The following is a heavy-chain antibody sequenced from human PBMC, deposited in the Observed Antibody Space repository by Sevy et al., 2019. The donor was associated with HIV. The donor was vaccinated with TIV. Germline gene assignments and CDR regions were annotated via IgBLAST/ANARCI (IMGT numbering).Heavy chain of an antibody. V-gene: IGHV3-30*18. J-gene: IGHJ6*02. CDR2: ISYDGSNK. CDR3: AKEGRVYGMDV. Sequence: GGSLRLSCAASGFTFSSYSMNWVRQAPGKGLEWVAVISYDGSNKYYADSVKGRFTISRDNSKNTLYLQMNSLRAEDTAVYYCAKEGRVYGMDVWGQGTTVTVSS. CDR1: GFTFSSYS.